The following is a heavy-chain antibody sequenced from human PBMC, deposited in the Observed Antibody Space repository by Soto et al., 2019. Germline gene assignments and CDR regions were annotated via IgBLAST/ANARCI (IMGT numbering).Heavy chain of an antibody. CDR1: GYNFTTYA. Sequence: ASVKVSCKASGYNFTTYAIHWVRQAPGQRLEWMGWINTGKGNTKCSQKFQGRVTITRDTSASTAYMDLSSLRSGDTAVYHCARDPWGGAVDAFDIWGQGTMVT. V-gene: IGHV1-3*04. CDR3: ARDPWGGAVDAFDI. D-gene: IGHD3-10*01. CDR2: INTGKGNT. J-gene: IGHJ3*02.